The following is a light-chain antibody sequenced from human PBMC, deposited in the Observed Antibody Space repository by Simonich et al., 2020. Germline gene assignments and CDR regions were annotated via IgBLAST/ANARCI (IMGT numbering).Light chain of an antibody. Sequence: DIQMTQSPSTLSASVGDRVTITCRDSQSISSWLAWYQQKPGKAPKLLIYKASSLESGFPSRFSGSGSGTEFTLTISSLQPDDFATYYCQQYNSYHTFGQGTKLEIK. CDR1: QSISSW. V-gene: IGKV1-5*03. CDR2: KAS. J-gene: IGKJ2*01. CDR3: QQYNSYHT.